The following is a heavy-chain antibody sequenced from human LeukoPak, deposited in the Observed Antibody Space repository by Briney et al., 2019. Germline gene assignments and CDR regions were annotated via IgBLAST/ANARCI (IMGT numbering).Heavy chain of an antibody. J-gene: IGHJ3*02. D-gene: IGHD6-19*01. CDR1: GGSISGYY. Sequence: SETLSLTCTVSGGSISGYYWSWIRQPPGKGLEWIGYIYYSGSTTYNPSLKSRVTISVDTSKNQFSLKLSSVTAADTAVYYCARDRGSGWNDAFDIWGEGTMVTVSS. CDR2: IYYSGST. V-gene: IGHV4-59*01. CDR3: ARDRGSGWNDAFDI.